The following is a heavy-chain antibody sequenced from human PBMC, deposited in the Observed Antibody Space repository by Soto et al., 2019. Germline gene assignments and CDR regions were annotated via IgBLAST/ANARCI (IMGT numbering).Heavy chain of an antibody. V-gene: IGHV1-3*05. CDR2: INAGNGNT. D-gene: IGHD6-19*01. CDR3: ARHGSGWDY. CDR1: GYTFTSYA. Sequence: QVQLAQSGAEEKKPGASVKVSCKASGYTFTSYAMHWVRQAPGQRLEWMGWINAGNGNTKYSQKCQGRVTITRDTSASTAYMELSSLRSEDTAVYYCARHGSGWDYWGQGTLVTVSS. J-gene: IGHJ4*02.